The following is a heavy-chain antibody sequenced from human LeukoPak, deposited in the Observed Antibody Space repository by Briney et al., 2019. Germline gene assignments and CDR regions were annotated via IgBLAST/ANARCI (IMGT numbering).Heavy chain of an antibody. J-gene: IGHJ4*02. CDR3: ARAHVTMIRGVFEY. CDR2: INPSGGST. D-gene: IGHD3-10*01. Sequence: GASVKVSCKASGYTFTSYYMHWVRQAPGQGLEWMGIINPSGGSTSYAQKFQGRVTMTRDMSTSTVYMEMSIMRSEDTAVYYCARAHVTMIRGVFEYWGQGTLVTVSS. CDR1: GYTFTSYY. V-gene: IGHV1-46*01.